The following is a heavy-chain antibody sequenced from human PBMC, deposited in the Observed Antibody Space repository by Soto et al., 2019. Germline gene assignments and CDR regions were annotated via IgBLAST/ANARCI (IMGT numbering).Heavy chain of an antibody. D-gene: IGHD3-3*01. CDR3: ARGPHVLRFLEWLLDGMDV. V-gene: IGHV4-34*01. CDR1: VGSFIGYY. J-gene: IGHJ6*02. Sequence: QVQLQQWGAGLLKPSEPLSLTCAVYVGSFIGYYWSCIRQPPGKGREWIGEINHSGSTNYNPSLKSRVTISRDTSRNQFSLKLSSVNAADTAVYYCARGPHVLRFLEWLLDGMDVWGQGTTVTVFS. CDR2: INHSGST.